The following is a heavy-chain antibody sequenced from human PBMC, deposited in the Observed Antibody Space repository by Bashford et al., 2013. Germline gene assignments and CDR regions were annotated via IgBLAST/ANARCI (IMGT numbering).Heavy chain of an antibody. CDR3: ASESPPSYFDWQSTAYYGMDV. J-gene: IGHJ6*02. D-gene: IGHD3-9*01. CDR2: IYTSGST. V-gene: IGHV4-4*07. CDR1: GGSISSYY. Sequence: SETLSLTCTVSGGSISSYYWSWIRQPAGKGLEWIGRIYTSGSTNYNPSLKSRVTMSVDTSKNQFSLKLSSVTAADTAVYYCASESPPSYFDWQSTAYYGMDVWGQGTTVTVSS.